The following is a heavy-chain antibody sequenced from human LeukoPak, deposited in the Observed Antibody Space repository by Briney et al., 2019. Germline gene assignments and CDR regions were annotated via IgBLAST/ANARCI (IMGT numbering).Heavy chain of an antibody. D-gene: IGHD3-22*01. CDR1: GYTFTGYY. Sequence: ASVQVSCKASGYTFTGYYMHWVRQAPGQGLEWMGRINPNSGGTNYAQKFQGRVTMTRDTSISTAYMELSRLRSDDTAVYYCARGTYYYDSSGYYFYFDYWGQGTLVTVSS. V-gene: IGHV1-2*06. CDR2: INPNSGGT. J-gene: IGHJ4*02. CDR3: ARGTYYYDSSGYYFYFDY.